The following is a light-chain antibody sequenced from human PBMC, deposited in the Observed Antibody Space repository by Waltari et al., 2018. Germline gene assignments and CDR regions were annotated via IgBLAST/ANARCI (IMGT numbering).Light chain of an antibody. V-gene: IGKV2-28*01. CDR3: MQALKTPFT. CDR2: LGS. Sequence: DNVMTQSPLSLPVTHGEPASISCRSSQSLLHRNGYNYLDWYVQKAGQSPQLLIYLGSNRASGVPERFSGSGSGTDFTLKISRVEAEDVGVYYCMQALKTPFTFGPGTKLDVK. J-gene: IGKJ3*01. CDR1: QSLLHRNGYNY.